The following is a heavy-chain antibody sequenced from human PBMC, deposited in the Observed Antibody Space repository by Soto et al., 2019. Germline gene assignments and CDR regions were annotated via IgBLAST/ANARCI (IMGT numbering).Heavy chain of an antibody. D-gene: IGHD6-6*01. CDR1: GDTFKKFA. CDR2: IIPMFGTT. CDR3: ARGVVPAASAAPPYFHYGVDV. Sequence: QVQLVQYGPEVKKPGSSVKVSCKTSGDTFKKFAISWVRQAPGQGPEWMGGIIPMFGTTKYTQKFQGRVTFTADKSTGTAYMELTSLMSEDTATYFCARGVVPAASAAPPYFHYGVDVWGQGTTVTVSS. V-gene: IGHV1-69*06. J-gene: IGHJ6*02.